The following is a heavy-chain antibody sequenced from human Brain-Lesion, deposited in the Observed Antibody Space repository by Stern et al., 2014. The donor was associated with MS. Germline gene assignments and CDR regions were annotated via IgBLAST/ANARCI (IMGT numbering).Heavy chain of an antibody. D-gene: IGHD3-16*02. J-gene: IGHJ4*02. V-gene: IGHV3-7*01. CDR1: GFTFRFYW. Sequence: EVQLVESGGGLVQPGGSLRLSCAASGFTFRFYWMNWVRQTPGQGLEWVANIKQDGSEKFYVDSVKGRFTISRDNTWNSLYLQMNSLRVEDTAVYYCARSDYDYVWGSNRYRTTRYFFDYWSQGTLVSVSS. CDR2: IKQDGSEK. CDR3: ARSDYDYVWGSNRYRTTRYFFDY.